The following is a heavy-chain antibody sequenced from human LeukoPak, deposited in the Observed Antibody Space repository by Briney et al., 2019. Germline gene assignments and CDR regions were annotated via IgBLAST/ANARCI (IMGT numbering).Heavy chain of an antibody. CDR1: GGSISSNY. V-gene: IGHV4-4*07. CDR2: FYISGST. J-gene: IGHJ4*02. Sequence: SETLSLTCTVSGGSISSNYWSWGRQPAGRGLEWIGRFYISGSTKYNPSLKSRVTMSIDTSKNQFSLKLTSVTAADTAVYYCARDARLHYYFDYWGQGTLVTVSS. CDR3: ARDARLHYYFDY. D-gene: IGHD4-11*01.